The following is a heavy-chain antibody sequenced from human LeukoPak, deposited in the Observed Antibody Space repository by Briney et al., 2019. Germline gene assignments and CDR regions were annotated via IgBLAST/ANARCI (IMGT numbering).Heavy chain of an antibody. CDR1: GYTFTGNY. CDR2: INPNSGGT. CDR3: ASWGATGPFDY. Sequence: GASVKVSCKASGYTFTGNYMHWVRQAPGQGLEWMGWINPNSGGTNYAQKFQGRVTMTRDTSISTAYLQWSSLKASDTAMYYCASWGATGPFDYWGQGTLVTVSS. J-gene: IGHJ4*02. V-gene: IGHV1-2*02. D-gene: IGHD5-24*01.